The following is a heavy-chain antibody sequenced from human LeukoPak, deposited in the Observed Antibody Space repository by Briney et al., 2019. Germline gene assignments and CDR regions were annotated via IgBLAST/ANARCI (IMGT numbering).Heavy chain of an antibody. D-gene: IGHD3-3*01. Sequence: GASVKVSCKASGGTFSSYAISWVRQAPGQGLEWMGGIIPTFNTADYAQKFQGRVTITADESTSTAYMELSSLRSEDTAVYYCARVVAALYYDFWSGSYFDYWGQGTLVTVSS. CDR3: ARVVAALYYDFWSGSYFDY. CDR2: IIPTFNTA. V-gene: IGHV1-69*13. J-gene: IGHJ4*02. CDR1: GGTFSSYA.